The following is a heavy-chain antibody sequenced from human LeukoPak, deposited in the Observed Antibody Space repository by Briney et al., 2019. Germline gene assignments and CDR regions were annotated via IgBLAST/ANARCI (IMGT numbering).Heavy chain of an antibody. CDR1: GFPFSSYG. Sequence: GGSLRLSCAASGFPFSSYGMHWVRQVPGKGLEWVAYIRHDGINEYYADSVRGRFTISRDNAKNTLYLQMNSLRVEDTAVYYCTRNNWGPDYWGQGTLVTVSS. CDR2: IRHDGINE. D-gene: IGHD7-27*01. V-gene: IGHV3-30*02. J-gene: IGHJ4*02. CDR3: TRNNWGPDY.